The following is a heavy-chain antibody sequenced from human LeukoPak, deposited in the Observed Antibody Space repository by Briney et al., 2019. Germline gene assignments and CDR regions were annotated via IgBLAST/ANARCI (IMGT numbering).Heavy chain of an antibody. D-gene: IGHD3-3*01. CDR2: INEDGSAK. V-gene: IGHV3-7*01. J-gene: IGHJ5*02. CDR1: GFTFNGYW. CDR3: ARDSRMNYYAS. Sequence: GSLRLSCTASGFTFNGYWMTWVRQTPGKGLEWLANINEDGSAKNYVDSVKGRFTISRDNAVNSLYLQMNSLRAEDTAMYYCARDSRMNYYASWGRGTLVTVSS.